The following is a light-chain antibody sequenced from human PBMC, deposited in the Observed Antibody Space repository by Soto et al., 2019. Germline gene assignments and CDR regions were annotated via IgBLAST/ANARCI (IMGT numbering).Light chain of an antibody. CDR1: SSNIGRNY. J-gene: IGLJ3*02. V-gene: IGLV1-47*01. CDR3: AVWDASLSACV. Sequence: QSVLTQPPSASGTPGQRVTISCAGTSSNIGRNYVYWYQQLPGTAPKLVIHRNNQRPSGVPDRYSVSKSGTSASLAISGLRSEEEADYYCAVWDASLSACVFGGGTKLTVL. CDR2: RNN.